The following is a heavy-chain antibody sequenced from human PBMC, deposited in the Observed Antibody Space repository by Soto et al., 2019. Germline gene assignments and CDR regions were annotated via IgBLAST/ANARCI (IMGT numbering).Heavy chain of an antibody. CDR3: AADAGGMVVPAAPHYYGMDV. Sequence: SVKVCFKASGFTFTSSAVQWVRQARGQRLEWIGWIVVGSGNTNYAQKFQERVTITRDMSTSTAYMELSSLRSENTAVYYCAADAGGMVVPAAPHYYGMDVWGQGTTVTVSS. V-gene: IGHV1-58*01. J-gene: IGHJ6*02. D-gene: IGHD2-2*01. CDR1: GFTFTSSA. CDR2: IVVGSGNT.